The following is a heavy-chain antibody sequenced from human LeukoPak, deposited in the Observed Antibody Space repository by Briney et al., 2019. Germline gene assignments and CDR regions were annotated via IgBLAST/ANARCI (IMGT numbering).Heavy chain of an antibody. V-gene: IGHV3-11*01. J-gene: IGHJ4*02. D-gene: IGHD2-15*01. Sequence: VGLRRFSCAACGFTFRDYELSWMREASVKKLEWVSYISSSGSTIYYADSVKGRFTISRDNAKNSLYLQMNSLKAEDTAVYYCARDAAVAFFDYWGQGTLVTVSS. CDR1: GFTFRDYE. CDR2: ISSSGSTI. CDR3: ARDAAVAFFDY.